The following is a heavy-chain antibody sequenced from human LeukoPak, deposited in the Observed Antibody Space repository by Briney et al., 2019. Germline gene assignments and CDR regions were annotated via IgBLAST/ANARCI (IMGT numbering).Heavy chain of an antibody. J-gene: IGHJ4*02. CDR2: IYYSGST. V-gene: IGHV4-31*03. CDR1: GGSISSGGYY. CDR3: ARGRIAVAGTRDYFDY. Sequence: SQTLSPTCTVSGGSISSGGYYWSWIRQHPGKGLEWIGYIYYSGSTYYNPSLKSRVTISVDTSKNQFSLKLSSVTAADTAVYYCARGRIAVAGTRDYFDYWGQGTLVTVSS. D-gene: IGHD6-19*01.